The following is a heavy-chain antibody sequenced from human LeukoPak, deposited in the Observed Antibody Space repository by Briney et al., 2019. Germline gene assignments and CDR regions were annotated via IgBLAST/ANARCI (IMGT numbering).Heavy chain of an antibody. J-gene: IGHJ1*01. CDR3: ARDPAIRLGELSPPEYFQH. Sequence: GGSLRLSCAASGFTFSDYYMSWIRQAPGKGLEWVSYISSSGSTIYYADSVKGRFTISRDNAKNSLYLQMNSLRAEDTAVYYCARDPAIRLGELSPPEYFQHWGQGTLVTVSS. CDR1: GFTFSDYY. CDR2: ISSSGSTI. V-gene: IGHV3-11*01. D-gene: IGHD3-16*02.